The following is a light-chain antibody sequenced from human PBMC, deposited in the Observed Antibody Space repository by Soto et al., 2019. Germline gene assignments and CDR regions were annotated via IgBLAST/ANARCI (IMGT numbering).Light chain of an antibody. CDR1: QSISSSH. CDR3: QQYVSSPWT. CDR2: GAS. J-gene: IGKJ1*01. V-gene: IGKV3-20*01. Sequence: EIVLTQSPGTLSLSPGERATLSCRASQSISSSHLAWYQQKAGQAPRVLIYGASSRATGIPDRFSGSGSGTDFTLSISRLEPEDFAVYYCQQYVSSPWTFGQVTKVEIK.